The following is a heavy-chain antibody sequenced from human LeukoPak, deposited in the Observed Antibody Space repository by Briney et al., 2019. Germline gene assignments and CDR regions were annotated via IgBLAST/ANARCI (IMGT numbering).Heavy chain of an antibody. CDR3: AKDSRDGYTIDY. D-gene: IGHD5-24*01. V-gene: IGHV3-21*01. Sequence: PGGSLRLSCAASGFTFSSYSMNWVRQAPGKGLEWVSSISSSSSYIYYADSVKGRFTISRDNAKNSLYLQMNSLRAEDTAVYYCAKDSRDGYTIDYWGQGTLVTVSS. CDR1: GFTFSSYS. J-gene: IGHJ4*02. CDR2: ISSSSSYI.